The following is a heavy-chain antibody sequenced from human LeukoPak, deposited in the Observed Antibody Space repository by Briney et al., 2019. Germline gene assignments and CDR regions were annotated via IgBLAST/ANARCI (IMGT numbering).Heavy chain of an antibody. D-gene: IGHD5-24*01. Sequence: GGSLRLSCTATGFTFSSYWMHWVRQAPGKGLVWVSRINSDGGSTSYADSVKGRFTISRDNAKNTLYLQMNSLRAEDTAVYYCARRLQGMAPYSFDYWGQGTLLTVSS. J-gene: IGHJ4*02. CDR2: INSDGGST. CDR1: GFTFSSYW. CDR3: ARRLQGMAPYSFDY. V-gene: IGHV3-74*01.